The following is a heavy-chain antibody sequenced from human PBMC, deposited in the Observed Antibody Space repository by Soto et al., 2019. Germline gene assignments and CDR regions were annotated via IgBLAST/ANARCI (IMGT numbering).Heavy chain of an antibody. V-gene: IGHV3-7*01. CDR1: GFTFSSYW. D-gene: IGHD3-3*01. Sequence: PGGSLRLSCAASGFTFSSYWMSWVRQAPGKGLEWVANIKQDGSEKYYVDSVKGRFTISRDNAKNSLYLQMNSLRAEDTAVYYCAREVHSYYDFWSGYPRPYYYYYMDVWGKGTTVTVSS. CDR2: IKQDGSEK. CDR3: AREVHSYYDFWSGYPRPYYYYYMDV. J-gene: IGHJ6*03.